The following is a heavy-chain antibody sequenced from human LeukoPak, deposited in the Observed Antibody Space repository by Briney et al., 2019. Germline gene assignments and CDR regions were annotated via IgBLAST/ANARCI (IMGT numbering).Heavy chain of an antibody. CDR3: AKGGKWDVTPFDY. J-gene: IGHJ4*02. CDR2: ISGSGGNT. Sequence: GGSLRRSCAASGFTFSSYAMSWVRQAPGKGLEWVSVISGSGGNTYYADSVKGRFTISRDNSKNTLYLQVNSLRAEDTAVYYCAKGGKWDVTPFDYWGQGTLVTVSS. V-gene: IGHV3-23*01. CDR1: GFTFSSYA. D-gene: IGHD1-26*01.